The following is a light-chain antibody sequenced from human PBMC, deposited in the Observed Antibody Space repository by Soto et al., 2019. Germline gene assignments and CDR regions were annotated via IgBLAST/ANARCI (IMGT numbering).Light chain of an antibody. J-gene: IGKJ4*01. CDR1: QSVSSY. V-gene: IGKV3-11*01. Sequence: EIVLTQSPATLSLSPGERATLSCRASQSVSSYLAWNQQKPGQAPRLLIYDAANRATGIPARFSGSGSGTDFTLTIISLEPEDFAVYYCQQRSNWHLTFGGGTKVEIK. CDR3: QQRSNWHLT. CDR2: DAA.